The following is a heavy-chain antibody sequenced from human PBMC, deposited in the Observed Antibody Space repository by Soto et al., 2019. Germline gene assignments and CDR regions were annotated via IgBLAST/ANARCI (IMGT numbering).Heavy chain of an antibody. Sequence: SVKVSCKASGGTFSSYAISWVRQAPGQGLEWMGGIIPIFGTANYAQKFQGRVTITADKSTSTAYMELSSLRSEDTAVYYCARAGIVVVPAASRSPTQALGVWGQGTTVTVSS. CDR3: ARAGIVVVPAASRSPTQALGV. J-gene: IGHJ6*02. CDR1: GGTFSSYA. V-gene: IGHV1-69*06. CDR2: IIPIFGTA. D-gene: IGHD2-2*01.